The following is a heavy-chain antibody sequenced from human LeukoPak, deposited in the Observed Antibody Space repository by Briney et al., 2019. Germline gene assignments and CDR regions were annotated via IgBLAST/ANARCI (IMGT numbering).Heavy chain of an antibody. Sequence: PGGSLRLSCAASGFTFSSYWMNWARQAPGKGLEWVASINHNGNVNYYVDSVKGRFTISRDNAKNSLYLQMSNLRAEDTAVYFCAKGGSGYHTPYYFDYWGQGTLVTVSS. D-gene: IGHD5-12*01. CDR3: AKGGSGYHTPYYFDY. V-gene: IGHV3-7*03. J-gene: IGHJ4*02. CDR2: INHNGNVN. CDR1: GFTFSSYW.